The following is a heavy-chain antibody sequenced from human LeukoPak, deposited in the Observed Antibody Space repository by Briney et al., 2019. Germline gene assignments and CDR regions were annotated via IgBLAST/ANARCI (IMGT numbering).Heavy chain of an antibody. J-gene: IGHJ6*04. CDR1: GFTFSSYA. Sequence: PGGSLRLSCAASGFTFSSYAMHWVRQAPGKGLEWVANIKQGGSEKYYVDSVKGRFTISRDNAKNSLYLQMNSLRAEDTAVYYCARDFGLRCSGGTCYSVYYYGMDVWGKGTTVTVSS. CDR3: ARDFGLRCSGGTCYSVYYYGMDV. D-gene: IGHD2-15*01. V-gene: IGHV3-7*03. CDR2: IKQGGSEK.